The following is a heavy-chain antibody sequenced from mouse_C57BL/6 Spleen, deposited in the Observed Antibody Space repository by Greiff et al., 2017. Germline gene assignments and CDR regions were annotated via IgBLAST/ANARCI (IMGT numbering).Heavy chain of an antibody. V-gene: IGHV1-18*01. CDR1: GYTFTDYN. CDR2: INPNNGGT. Sequence: VQLQQSGPELVKPGASVKIPCKASGYTFTDYNMDWVKQSHGKSLEWIGDINPNNGGTIYNQKFKGKATLTVDKSSSTAYMELRSLTSEDTAVYYCARGDRYYDYDGGFDYWGQGTTLTVSS. J-gene: IGHJ2*01. D-gene: IGHD2-4*01. CDR3: ARGDRYYDYDGGFDY.